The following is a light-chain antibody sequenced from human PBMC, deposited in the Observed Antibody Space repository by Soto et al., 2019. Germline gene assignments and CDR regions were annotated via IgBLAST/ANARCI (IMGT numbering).Light chain of an antibody. CDR3: QQYNNWPYT. V-gene: IGKV3-15*01. CDR1: QSVNNN. Sequence: EIVMTQSPATLSVSPGERATLSCRASQSVNNNLAWYQQKLGQAPRLLFYDASTRATGVPARFSGSGSGTEFTLTISSLQSEDCTIYYCQQYNNWPYTFGQGTKVEI. J-gene: IGKJ2*01. CDR2: DAS.